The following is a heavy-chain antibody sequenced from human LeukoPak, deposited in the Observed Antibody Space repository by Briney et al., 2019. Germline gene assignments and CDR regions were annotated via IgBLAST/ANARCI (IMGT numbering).Heavy chain of an antibody. CDR1: GGSVSRGGYS. V-gene: IGHV4-30-2*01. CDR2: IYDGGSP. CDR3: VRGSSSSWYYFDS. Sequence: SGTLSLSCTVSGGSVSRGGYSWSWIRQTPRKALEWIGYIYDGGSPYYNPAVKSRVTISMDRSKDQFSLELTSVTAADTAVYYCVRGSSSSWYYFDSWGQGTLVTVSS. D-gene: IGHD6-13*01. J-gene: IGHJ4*02.